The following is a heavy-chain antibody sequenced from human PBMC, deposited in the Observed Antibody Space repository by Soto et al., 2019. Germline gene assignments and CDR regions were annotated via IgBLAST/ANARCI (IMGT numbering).Heavy chain of an antibody. Sequence: QVQLQQWGAGLLKPSETLSLTCAVYGGSFSGYYLSWIRQPPGKGLEWIGEITHSGSTHYNPSLKRRVTLSVDTSKNQFSLEPSSVTAADTAVYYCARGRYSVVTEGDDAFDIWGQGTMVTVSS. J-gene: IGHJ3*02. CDR1: GGSFSGYY. V-gene: IGHV4-34*01. CDR2: ITHSGST. D-gene: IGHD2-21*02. CDR3: ARGRYSVVTEGDDAFDI.